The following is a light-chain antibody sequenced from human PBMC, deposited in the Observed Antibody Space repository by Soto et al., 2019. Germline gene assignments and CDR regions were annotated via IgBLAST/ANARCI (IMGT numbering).Light chain of an antibody. CDR1: SSNIGAGYD. CDR2: GNN. Sequence: QAVLTQPPSVSGAPGQRVTISCTGSSSNIGAGYDVHWYQQLPGTAPKLLIYGNNNRPSGVPDRFSGSKSGTSASLAIIGLQAEDEADYYCQSYDSSLSGSRVFGGGPKLTVL. J-gene: IGLJ3*02. CDR3: QSYDSSLSGSRV. V-gene: IGLV1-40*01.